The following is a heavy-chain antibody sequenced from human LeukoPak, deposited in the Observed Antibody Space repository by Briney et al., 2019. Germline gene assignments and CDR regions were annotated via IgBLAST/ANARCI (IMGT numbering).Heavy chain of an antibody. V-gene: IGHV3-9*03. CDR1: GFTFDDYA. CDR3: AKDGYRYSSSSYFDY. Sequence: GRSLRLSCAASGFTFDDYAMHWVRQAPGKGLESVSGISWNSGSIGYADSVKGRFTISRDNAKNSLYLQMNSLRAEDMALYYCAKDGYRYSSSSYFDYWGQGTLVAVSS. J-gene: IGHJ4*02. CDR2: ISWNSGSI. D-gene: IGHD6-13*01.